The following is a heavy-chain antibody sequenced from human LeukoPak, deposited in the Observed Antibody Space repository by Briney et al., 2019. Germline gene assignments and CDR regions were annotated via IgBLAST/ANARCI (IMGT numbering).Heavy chain of an antibody. CDR1: GYTFTGYY. CDR3: ARGRPWIQLWGPSVAFDI. Sequence: ASVKVSCKASGYTFTGYYMHWVRQAPGQGLEWMGWMNPNSGNTGYAQKFQGRVTITRNTSISTAYMELSSLRSEDTAVYYCARGRPWIQLWGPSVAFDIWGQGTMVTVSS. J-gene: IGHJ3*02. D-gene: IGHD5-18*01. V-gene: IGHV1-8*03. CDR2: MNPNSGNT.